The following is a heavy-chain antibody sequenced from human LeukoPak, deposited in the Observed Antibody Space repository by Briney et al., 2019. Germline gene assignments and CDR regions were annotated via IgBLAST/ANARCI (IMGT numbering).Heavy chain of an antibody. CDR2: VSPYNGNT. CDR3: ARDRGGSYNWFDP. CDR1: GYTFTDYD. Sequence: ASVKVSCKTSGYTFTDYDITWVRQAPGQGLEWMGRVSPYNGNTYYSQRFQDRVTITKDTSTGTAYMELRSLRSDDTAVYYCARDRGGSYNWFDPWGQGTLVTVSS. V-gene: IGHV1-18*01. D-gene: IGHD1-26*01. J-gene: IGHJ5*02.